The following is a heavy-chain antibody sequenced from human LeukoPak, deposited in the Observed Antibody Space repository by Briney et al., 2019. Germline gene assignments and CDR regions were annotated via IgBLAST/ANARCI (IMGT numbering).Heavy chain of an antibody. CDR1: GDSLSVYY. V-gene: IGHV4-4*07. J-gene: IGHJ4*02. CDR3: ARDLCGADCYGQRFYFDY. D-gene: IGHD2-21*02. Sequence: SETLSLTCTASGDSLSVYYWSWIRKPAGKGLEWLGRINVSGNSKYNASLQSRVSMSVDPSKNQFSLLMFSVTAADTAVYYCARDLCGADCYGQRFYFDYWGQGALVTVSS. CDR2: INVSGNS.